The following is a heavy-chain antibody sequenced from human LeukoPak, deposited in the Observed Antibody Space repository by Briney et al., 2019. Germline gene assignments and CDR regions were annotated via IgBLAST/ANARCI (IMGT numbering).Heavy chain of an antibody. CDR1: GGTFSSYA. Sequence: GSSVKVSCKASGGTFSSYAISWVRQAPGQGLEWMGRIIPILGIANYAQKFQGRVTITADKSTSKAYMELSSLRAEDTAVYYCARDSSGYYADYWGQGTLVTVSS. CDR2: IIPILGIA. V-gene: IGHV1-69*04. J-gene: IGHJ4*02. CDR3: ARDSSGYYADY. D-gene: IGHD3-22*01.